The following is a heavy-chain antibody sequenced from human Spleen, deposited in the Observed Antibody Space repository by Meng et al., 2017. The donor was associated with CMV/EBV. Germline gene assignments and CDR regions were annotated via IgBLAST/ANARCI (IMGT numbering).Heavy chain of an antibody. Sequence: TFSDYAVSWVRQAPGQGLEWMGGFIPVFGTPEYAQNFQGRVTMTTDTSTSTAYMELRSLRSDDTAVYYCARNLGSSGWYLTSGYYFDYWGQGTLVTVSS. J-gene: IGHJ4*02. D-gene: IGHD6-19*01. CDR2: FIPVFGTP. V-gene: IGHV1-69*05. CDR3: ARNLGSSGWYLTSGYYFDY. CDR1: TFSDYA.